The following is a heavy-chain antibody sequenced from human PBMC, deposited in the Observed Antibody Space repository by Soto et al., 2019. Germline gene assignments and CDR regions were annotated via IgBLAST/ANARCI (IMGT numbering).Heavy chain of an antibody. CDR2: IIPSFNKV. J-gene: IGHJ6*02. V-gene: IGHV1-46*01. CDR3: ARSTIFGVIIGPMDV. D-gene: IGHD3-3*01. Sequence: ASVKVSCKASGYTFTSYYMNWVRHAPGQGLEWMATIIPSFNKVNYAQKFQDRVTIIADKSTSIAYMELSSLRSEDTALYYCARSTIFGVIIGPMDVWGQGTTVTVSS. CDR1: GYTFTSYY.